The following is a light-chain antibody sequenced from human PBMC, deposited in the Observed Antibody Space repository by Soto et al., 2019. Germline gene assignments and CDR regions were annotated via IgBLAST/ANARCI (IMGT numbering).Light chain of an antibody. CDR1: QSVGSY. J-gene: IGKJ4*01. CDR2: DAS. CDR3: QQRTDWPLT. V-gene: IGKV3-11*01. Sequence: ETVLTQSPATLSLSPGQRATFSCRASQSVGSYLAWYQQKPGKAPRLLIYDASNRATGIPARFSGSGSGTDFTLTITSLEPEDFAVYFCQQRTDWPLTFGGGTKLEI.